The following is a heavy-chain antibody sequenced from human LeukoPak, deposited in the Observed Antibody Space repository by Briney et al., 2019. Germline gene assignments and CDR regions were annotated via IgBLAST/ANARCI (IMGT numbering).Heavy chain of an antibody. CDR2: IYYRGTN. CDR1: GGSISSSSYY. Sequence: SGTLSLTCTASGGSISSSSYYWGWIRQPPGKELEWIGRIYYRGTNYINPFLKSRVTMSVDTSKNQFSRKLSSVTAGDTALYYFARRLRVRGPDYWGQGTLVTVSS. J-gene: IGHJ4*02. V-gene: IGHV4-39*01. CDR3: ARRLRVRGPDY. D-gene: IGHD3-10*01.